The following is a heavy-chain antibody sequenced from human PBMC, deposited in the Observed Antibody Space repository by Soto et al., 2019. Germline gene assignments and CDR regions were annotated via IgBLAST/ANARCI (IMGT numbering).Heavy chain of an antibody. CDR3: AKPAPLEPHRFGELLNFIRPPILYGMDV. J-gene: IGHJ6*02. V-gene: IGHV3-30*18. Sequence: QVQLVESGGGVVQPGRSLRLSCAASGFTFSSYGMHWVRQAPGKGLEWVAVISYDGSNKYYADSVKGRFTISRDNSKNQLYLQMNSLRAEDTAVYYCAKPAPLEPHRFGELLNFIRPPILYGMDVWGQGTTVTVSS. CDR1: GFTFSSYG. D-gene: IGHD3-10*01. CDR2: ISYDGSNK.